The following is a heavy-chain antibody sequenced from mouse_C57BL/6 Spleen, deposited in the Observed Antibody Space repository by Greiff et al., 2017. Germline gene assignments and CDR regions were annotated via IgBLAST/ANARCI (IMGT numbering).Heavy chain of an antibody. CDR1: GFTFSDYY. CDR3: ARTGSYAMDY. CDR2: INYDGSST. Sequence: EVNVVESEGGLVQPGSSMKLSCTASGFTFSDYYMAWVRQVPEKGLEWVANINYDGSSTYYLDSLKSRFIISRDNAKNILYLQMSSLKSEDTATYYCARTGSYAMDYWGQGTSVTVSS. V-gene: IGHV5-16*01. D-gene: IGHD4-1*01. J-gene: IGHJ4*01.